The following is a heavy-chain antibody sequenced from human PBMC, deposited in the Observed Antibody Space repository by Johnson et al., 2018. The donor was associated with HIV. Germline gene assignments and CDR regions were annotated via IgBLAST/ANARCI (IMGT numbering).Heavy chain of an antibody. CDR1: GFTFSSNY. Sequence: VQLVESGGGLVQPGRSLRLSCAASGFTFSSNYMSWVRQAPGKGLEWVSGINWNGGSTGYADSVKGRFPISRDNSKNTLFLQMNSLRAEDTAVYYCARKGWARGGFDIGGKGTMVTVSS. CDR3: ARKGWARGGFDI. D-gene: IGHD1-26*01. J-gene: IGHJ3*02. V-gene: IGHV3-66*02. CDR2: INWNGGST.